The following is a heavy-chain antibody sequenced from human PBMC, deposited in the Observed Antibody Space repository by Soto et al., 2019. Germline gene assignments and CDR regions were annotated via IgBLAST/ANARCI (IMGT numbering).Heavy chain of an antibody. CDR1: GFTFSSYA. CDR3: AREGLVPAATPWFDY. Sequence: QVQLVESGXXXXXXXXXXXLSCAASGFTFSSYAMHWVRQAPGKGLEWVAVISYDGSNKYYADSVKGRFTISRDNSKNTLYLQMNSLRAEDTAVYYCAREGLVPAATPWFDYWGQGTLVTVSS. J-gene: IGHJ4*02. CDR2: ISYDGSNK. D-gene: IGHD2-2*02. V-gene: IGHV3-30-3*01.